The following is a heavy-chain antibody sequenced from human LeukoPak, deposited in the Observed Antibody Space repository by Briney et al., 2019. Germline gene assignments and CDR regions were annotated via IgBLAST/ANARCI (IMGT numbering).Heavy chain of an antibody. D-gene: IGHD3-16*01. CDR1: GFTFNAYY. CDR2: VKSDGSGG. V-gene: IGHV3-7*01. Sequence: GGSLRLSCAASGFTFNAYYMAWVRQAPGKGLDWVANVKSDGSGGSYADSVKGRFTISRDNTKNSLYLQMNSLRDEDTAVYYCARHYYDNIWGSYKYWGQGTLVTVSP. CDR3: ARHYYDNIWGSYKY. J-gene: IGHJ4*02.